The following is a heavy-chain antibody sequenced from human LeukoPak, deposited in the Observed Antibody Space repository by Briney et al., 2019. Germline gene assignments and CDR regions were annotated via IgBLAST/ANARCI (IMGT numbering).Heavy chain of an antibody. Sequence: GASVKVSCKVSGYTLTELSMHWVRQAPGKGLEWMGGFDPEDGETIYAQKLQGRVTMTTDTSTSTAYMELRSLRSDDTAVYYCAKVSHYYDSSGYSNKFDYWGQGTLVTVSS. CDR3: AKVSHYYDSSGYSNKFDY. CDR1: GYTLTELS. V-gene: IGHV1-24*01. J-gene: IGHJ4*02. CDR2: FDPEDGET. D-gene: IGHD3-22*01.